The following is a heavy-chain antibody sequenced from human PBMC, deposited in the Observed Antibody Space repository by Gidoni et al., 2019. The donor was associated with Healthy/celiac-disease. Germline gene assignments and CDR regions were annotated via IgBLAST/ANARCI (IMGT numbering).Heavy chain of an antibody. CDR1: GGSISSSNW. D-gene: IGHD6-19*01. Sequence: QVQLQESGPGLVKPSGTLSLTCAVSGGSISSSNWWRWVRQPPGKGLEWIGEIYHSGSTNYNPSLQSRVTISVDKSKTQFSLKLSSVTAADTAVYYCAGSHAITVAGTGWYFDLWGRGTLVTVSS. CDR2: IYHSGST. CDR3: AGSHAITVAGTGWYFDL. V-gene: IGHV4-4*02. J-gene: IGHJ2*01.